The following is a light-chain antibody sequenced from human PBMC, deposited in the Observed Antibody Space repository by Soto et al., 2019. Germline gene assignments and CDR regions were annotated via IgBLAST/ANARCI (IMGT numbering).Light chain of an antibody. Sequence: EIVLTQSPGTLSFAPGERATLSCRASQSFSSSYLAWYQQKPGQAPRLLIYGASSRATGIPDRFSGSGSGTDFTLTISRLEPEHFAVYYCQQYGSSPRTFGQGTKVDIK. J-gene: IGKJ1*01. CDR3: QQYGSSPRT. CDR2: GAS. CDR1: QSFSSSY. V-gene: IGKV3-20*01.